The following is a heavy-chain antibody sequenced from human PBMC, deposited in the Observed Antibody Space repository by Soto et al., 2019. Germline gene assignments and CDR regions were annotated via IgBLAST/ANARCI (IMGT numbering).Heavy chain of an antibody. CDR2: ISSSGSTI. D-gene: IGHD3-22*01. J-gene: IGHJ4*02. Sequence: GGSLRLSCAASGFTFSSYSMNWVRQAPGKGLEWVSYISSSGSTIYYADSVKGRFTISRDNAKNSLYLQMNSLRAEDTAVYYCARDIHPYYYDSSGYGGFDYWGQGTLVTVSS. CDR1: GFTFSSYS. CDR3: ARDIHPYYYDSSGYGGFDY. V-gene: IGHV3-48*04.